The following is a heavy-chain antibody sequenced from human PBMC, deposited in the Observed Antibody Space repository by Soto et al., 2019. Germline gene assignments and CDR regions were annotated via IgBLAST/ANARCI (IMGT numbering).Heavy chain of an antibody. D-gene: IGHD2-2*01. J-gene: IGHJ5*02. CDR2: IIPIFGTA. V-gene: IGHV1-69*13. Sequence: SVKVSCKASGYTFTNYFIHWVRQAPGQSLEWMGGIIPIFGTANYAQKFQGRVTITADESTSTAYMELSSLRSEDTAVYYCARGSIVVVPAAMYNWFDPWGQGTLVTSPQ. CDR3: ARGSIVVVPAAMYNWFDP. CDR1: GYTFTNYF.